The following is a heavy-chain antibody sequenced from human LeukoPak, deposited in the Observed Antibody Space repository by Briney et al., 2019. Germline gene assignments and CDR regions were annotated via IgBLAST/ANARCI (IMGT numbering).Heavy chain of an antibody. CDR2: ISSSSSTI. CDR1: GFTFSSYS. V-gene: IGHV3-48*01. Sequence: GGSLRLSCAASGFTFSSYSMNWVRQAPGKGLEWVSYISSSSSTIYYADSVKGRFTISRDNAKNSLYLQMNSLRAEDTAVYYCARGAGAPDAFDISGQGTMVTVSS. CDR3: ARGAGAPDAFDI. J-gene: IGHJ3*02. D-gene: IGHD1-26*01.